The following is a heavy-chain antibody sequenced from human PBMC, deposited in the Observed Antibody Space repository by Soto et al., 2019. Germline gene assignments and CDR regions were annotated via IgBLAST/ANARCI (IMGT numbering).Heavy chain of an antibody. CDR1: GFTFSSYA. J-gene: IGHJ6*02. D-gene: IGHD2-21*02. CDR2: ISYDGSNK. CDR3: ARPSVVVTANYYYYGMDV. Sequence: QVQLAESGGGVVQPGRSLRLSCAASGFTFSSYAMHWVRQAPGKGLEWVAVISYDGSNKYYADSVKGRFTISRDNSKNTLYLQMNSLRAEDTAVYYCARPSVVVTANYYYYGMDVWGQGTTVTVSS. V-gene: IGHV3-30-3*01.